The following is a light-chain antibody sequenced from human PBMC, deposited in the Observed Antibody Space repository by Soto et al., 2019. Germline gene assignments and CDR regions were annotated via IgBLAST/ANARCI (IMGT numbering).Light chain of an antibody. CDR3: LQFNSFPRT. V-gene: IGKV1-9*01. CDR1: QGISNY. Sequence: DIKLTQSPSFLSASEGDRVTVTCRASQGISNYLAWYQQKPGKAPKLLINVASTLQSGVPSRFSGSGSGTEFTLTISSLQTEDSATYYCLQFNSFPRTFGQGTKGEIK. CDR2: VAS. J-gene: IGKJ1*01.